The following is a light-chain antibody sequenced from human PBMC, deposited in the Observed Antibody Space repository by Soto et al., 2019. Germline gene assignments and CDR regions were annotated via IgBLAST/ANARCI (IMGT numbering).Light chain of an antibody. CDR2: GAS. CDR3: QQYNNWPPVT. V-gene: IGKV3-15*01. J-gene: IGKJ4*01. Sequence: EIVMTQSPATLSVSPGERATLSSRASQIVSSNLAGYQQKPGQAPRLLIYGASTRATGIPARFSGSGSGTEFTLTISSLQSEDFAVYYCQQYNNWPPVTFGGGTKVEIK. CDR1: QIVSSN.